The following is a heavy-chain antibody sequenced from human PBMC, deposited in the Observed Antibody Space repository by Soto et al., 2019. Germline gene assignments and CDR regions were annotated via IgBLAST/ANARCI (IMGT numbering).Heavy chain of an antibody. V-gene: IGHV2-70*11. Sequence: GSGPTLVNPTQTLTLTCTFSGFSLSTSGMCVSWIRQPPGKALEWLARIDWDDDKYYSTSLKTRLTISKDTSKNQVVLTMTNMDPVDTATYCCARSRFLEWSHYYMDVWGKGTTVTVSS. CDR2: IDWDDDK. CDR3: ARSRFLEWSHYYMDV. D-gene: IGHD3-3*01. J-gene: IGHJ6*03. CDR1: GFSLSTSGMC.